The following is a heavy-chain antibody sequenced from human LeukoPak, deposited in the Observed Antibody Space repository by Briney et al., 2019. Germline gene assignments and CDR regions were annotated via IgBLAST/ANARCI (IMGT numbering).Heavy chain of an antibody. CDR1: GFSFSNFW. V-gene: IGHV3-74*01. J-gene: IGHJ4*02. Sequence: AGGSLRLSCAASGFSFSNFWMHWGRHAPGEGLVWVSRISPDGSETTYADSVKGRFTISRDNAKNTLYLQLSSLRAEDTAVYYCARDMWGSFDYWGQGALVTVSS. CDR3: ARDMWGSFDY. CDR2: ISPDGSET. D-gene: IGHD7-27*01.